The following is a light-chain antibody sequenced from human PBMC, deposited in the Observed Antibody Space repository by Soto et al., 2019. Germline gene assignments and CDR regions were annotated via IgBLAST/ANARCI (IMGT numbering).Light chain of an antibody. CDR1: QSVSSY. J-gene: IGKJ5*01. V-gene: IGKV3-11*01. Sequence: EIVLSQSPATLSLSPGERATLSCRASQSVSSYLAWYQQKPGQAPRPLIYDASNRATGIPARFSGGGSGTDFTLTIDNLEPEDFAVYYCQQRCSWPPITFGQGTRLE. CDR3: QQRCSWPPIT. CDR2: DAS.